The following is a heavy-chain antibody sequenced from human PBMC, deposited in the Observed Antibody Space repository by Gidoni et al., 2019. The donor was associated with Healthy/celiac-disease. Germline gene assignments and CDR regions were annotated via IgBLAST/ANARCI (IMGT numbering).Heavy chain of an antibody. CDR2: IYYSGST. D-gene: IGHD6-13*01. J-gene: IGHJ3*02. CDR3: ARRYSSSWYDAFDI. CDR1: GGSISSYY. Sequence: QVQLQESGPGLVKPSETLSLTCTVSGGSISSYYWSWIRQPPWKGLEWIGYIYYSGSTNYNPSLKSRVTISVDTSKNQFSLKLSSVTAADTAVYYCARRYSSSWYDAFDIWGQGTMVTVSS. V-gene: IGHV4-59*01.